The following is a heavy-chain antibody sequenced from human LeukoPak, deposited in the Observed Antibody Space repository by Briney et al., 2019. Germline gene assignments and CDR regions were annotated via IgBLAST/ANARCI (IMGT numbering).Heavy chain of an antibody. J-gene: IGHJ4*02. V-gene: IGHV3-23*01. CDR2: ISDSGGST. D-gene: IGHD4-11*01. Sequence: PGGSLRLSCAASGFTFSSYAMSWVRQAPGKGLEWVSGISDSGGSTYYADSVKGRFTISRDNSKNTLYLQLNSLRAEDTAVYYCAKDPYSNYSRWGQGTLVTVSS. CDR3: AKDPYSNYSR. CDR1: GFTFSSYA.